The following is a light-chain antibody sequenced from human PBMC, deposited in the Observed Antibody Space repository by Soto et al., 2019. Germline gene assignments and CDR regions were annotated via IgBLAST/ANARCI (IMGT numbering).Light chain of an antibody. Sequence: DIQMTQSPSSLSASVGDRVTITCQASQDIRKYLNWYQQKPGRACNLLIYGASNLETGVPPRFSGRGYGTDSTIAISSLQHEEIPTDYCHHYDNIPPLTFGPWTTLAI. CDR3: HHYDNIPPLT. V-gene: IGKV1-33*01. J-gene: IGKJ3*01. CDR2: GAS. CDR1: QDIRKY.